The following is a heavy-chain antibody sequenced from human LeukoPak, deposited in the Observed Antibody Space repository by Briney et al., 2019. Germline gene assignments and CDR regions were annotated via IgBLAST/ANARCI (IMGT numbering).Heavy chain of an antibody. D-gene: IGHD5-12*01. CDR2: IYYSGST. CDR1: GGSISSSSYY. Sequence: PSETLSLTCTVPGGSISSSSYYWGWIRQPPGKGLEWIGSIYYSGSTYYNPSLKSRVTISVDTSKNQFSLKLSSVTAADTAVYYCARDGRYSGFDLSESNWFDPWGQGTLFTVSS. CDR3: ARDGRYSGFDLSESNWFDP. V-gene: IGHV4-39*07. J-gene: IGHJ5*02.